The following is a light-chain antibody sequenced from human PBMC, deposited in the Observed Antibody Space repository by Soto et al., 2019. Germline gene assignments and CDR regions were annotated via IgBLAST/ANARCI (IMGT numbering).Light chain of an antibody. CDR2: EVS. CDR3: SSYTSSSTDFV. V-gene: IGLV2-14*01. J-gene: IGLJ1*01. CDR1: SSDVGGYNY. Sequence: QSALTQPASVSGSPGQSITISCTGTSSDVGGYNYVSWYQQHPGKAPKLMIYEVSNRPSGVSNRFSGSKSGNTASLTISGRQDDAEADDYSSSYTSSSTDFVFGTGTKVAVL.